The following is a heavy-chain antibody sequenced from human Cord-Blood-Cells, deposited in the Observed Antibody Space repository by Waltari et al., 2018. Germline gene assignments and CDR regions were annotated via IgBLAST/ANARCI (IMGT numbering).Heavy chain of an antibody. CDR1: GGSFSGYY. CDR3: ARVRKDYYDSSGYYTF. D-gene: IGHD3-22*01. Sequence: QVQLQQWGAGLLKPSETLSLTCAGSGGSFSGYYGRWIRQPPGKGLEWVGESNYSGNTNTNPSLKSRVTISVDTSKNQFSLKLSSVTAADTAVYYCARVRKDYYDSSGYYTFWGQGTLVTVSS. J-gene: IGHJ4*02. V-gene: IGHV4-34*01. CDR2: SNYSGNT.